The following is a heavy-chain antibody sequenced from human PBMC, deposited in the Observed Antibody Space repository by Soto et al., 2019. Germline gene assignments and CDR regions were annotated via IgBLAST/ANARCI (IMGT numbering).Heavy chain of an antibody. J-gene: IGHJ6*02. CDR1: GYTFTSYA. CDR3: ASTLTRSGYGSSSHLRNYYYYYDMDV. CDR2: INAGNGNT. V-gene: IGHV1-3*01. D-gene: IGHD5-12*01. Sequence: ASVKVSCKASGYTFTSYAMHWVRQAPGQRLEWMGWINAGNGNTKYSQKFQGRVTITRDTSASTAYMELSSLRSEDTAVYYCASTLTRSGYGSSSHLRNYYYYYDMDVWGQGTTVTVSS.